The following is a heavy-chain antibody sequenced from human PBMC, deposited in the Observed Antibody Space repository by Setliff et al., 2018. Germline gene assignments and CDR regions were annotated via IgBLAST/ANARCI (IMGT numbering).Heavy chain of an antibody. CDR3: ARSVIGYYYYGMDV. V-gene: IGHV3-30*01. D-gene: IGHD3-10*01. CDR2: ISYDGSNK. CDR1: GFTFSSYA. Sequence: GESLRLSCAASGFTFSSYAMHWVRQAPGKGLEWVAVISYDGSNKYYADSVKGRFTISRDNSKNTLYLQMNSLRAEDTAVYYCARSVIGYYYYGMDVWGQGTLVTVSS. J-gene: IGHJ6*02.